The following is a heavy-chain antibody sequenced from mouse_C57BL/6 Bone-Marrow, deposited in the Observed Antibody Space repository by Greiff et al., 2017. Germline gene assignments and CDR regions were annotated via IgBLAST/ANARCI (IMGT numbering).Heavy chain of an antibody. V-gene: IGHV14-4*01. D-gene: IGHD1-1*01. CDR3: TTQAYYGSSYPYYFDY. CDR2: IDPENGDT. Sequence: EVKLMESGAELVRPGASVKLSCTASGFNIKDDYMHWVKQRPEQGLEWIGWIDPENGDTEYASKFQGKATITADTSSNTAYLQLSSLTSEDTAVYYCTTQAYYGSSYPYYFDYWGQGTTLTVSS. J-gene: IGHJ2*01. CDR1: GFNIKDDY.